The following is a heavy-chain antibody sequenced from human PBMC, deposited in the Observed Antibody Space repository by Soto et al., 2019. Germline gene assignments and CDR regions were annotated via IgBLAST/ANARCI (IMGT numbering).Heavy chain of an antibody. D-gene: IGHD2-21*02. CDR3: ARRMYGDPDY. CDR1: GFSVTTSGVG. CDR2: ISWIDDK. Sequence: QITLTESGPKLVRPTQTLTLTCTFSGFSVTTSGVGVGWIRHPPGKALEWLSLISWIDDKRYRPSLESRLTITKDTSRNQVVLTMTNMDPEDTATYYCARRMYGDPDYWGQGTLVTVSS. V-gene: IGHV2-5*01. J-gene: IGHJ4*02.